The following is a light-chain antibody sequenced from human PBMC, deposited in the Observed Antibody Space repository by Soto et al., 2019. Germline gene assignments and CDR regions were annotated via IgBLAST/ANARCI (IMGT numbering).Light chain of an antibody. J-gene: IGLJ1*01. Sequence: QSALTQPASVSGSPGQSIAISCTGTFSDVGGYDYVSWYQQHPGKAPKLMIYEVTKRPSGVSNRFSGSKSGNTASLTISGLQPEDEADYYCSSHTSGSTRVFGSGTKLTVL. V-gene: IGLV2-14*01. CDR2: EVT. CDR3: SSHTSGSTRV. CDR1: FSDVGGYDY.